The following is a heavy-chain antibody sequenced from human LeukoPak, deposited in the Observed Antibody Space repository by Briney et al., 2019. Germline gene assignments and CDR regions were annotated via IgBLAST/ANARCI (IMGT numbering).Heavy chain of an antibody. V-gene: IGHV4-38-2*02. D-gene: IGHD6-6*01. Sequence: SETLSLTCTVSGYSISSGYYWSWIRQPPGKGLEWIGEINHSGSTNYNPSLKSRVTISVDTSKNQFSLKLSSVTAADTAVYYCASLAGSSSSYYYYYYMDVWGKGTTVTVSS. CDR1: GYSISSGYY. CDR3: ASLAGSSSSYYYYYYMDV. CDR2: INHSGST. J-gene: IGHJ6*03.